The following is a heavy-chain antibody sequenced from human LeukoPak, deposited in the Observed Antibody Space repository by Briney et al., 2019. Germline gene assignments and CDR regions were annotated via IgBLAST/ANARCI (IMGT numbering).Heavy chain of an antibody. V-gene: IGHV3-74*01. J-gene: IGHJ4*02. Sequence: GGSLRLSCAASGFTISNYWMHWVRQAPGKGLVWVSRINSDATGTTYADSVKGRFTISRDNAKNTVYLHMNSLRAEDTAVYYCARAPGAFDYWDQGTLVTVSS. CDR3: ARAPGAFDY. CDR1: GFTISNYW. CDR2: INSDATGT. D-gene: IGHD7-27*01.